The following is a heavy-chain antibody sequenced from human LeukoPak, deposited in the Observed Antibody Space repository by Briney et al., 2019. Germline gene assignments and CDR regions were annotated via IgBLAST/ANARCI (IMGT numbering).Heavy chain of an antibody. CDR2: ISAYNGNT. CDR1: GYTFTSYG. J-gene: IGHJ4*02. V-gene: IGHV1-18*01. CDR3: ARDGQDYGDYLFDY. Sequence: ASVKVSCKASGYTFTSYGISWVRQAPGQGLEGMGWISAYNGNTNYAQKLQGRVTMTTDTSTSTAYMELRSLRSDDTAVYYCARDGQDYGDYLFDYWGQGTLVTVSS. D-gene: IGHD4-17*01.